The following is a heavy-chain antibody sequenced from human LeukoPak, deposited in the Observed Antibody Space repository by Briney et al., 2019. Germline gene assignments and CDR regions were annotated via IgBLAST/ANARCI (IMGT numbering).Heavy chain of an antibody. V-gene: IGHV5-51*01. CDR1: GYNFSGYW. CDR2: IYPGDSDT. CDR3: ATPLYGDYRVGFYFDY. Sequence: GESLKISCKGSGYNFSGYWIAWVRQKPGKGLEWMGIIYPGDSDTRYSPSFEGQVTISVDESISTAYLQWSSLQASDTAICYCATPLYGDYRVGFYFDYWGQGTLVTVSS. J-gene: IGHJ4*02. D-gene: IGHD4-17*01.